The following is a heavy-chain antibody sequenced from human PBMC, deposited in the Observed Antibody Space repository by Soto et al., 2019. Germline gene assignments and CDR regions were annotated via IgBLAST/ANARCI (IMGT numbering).Heavy chain of an antibody. CDR1: GGSISSYY. CDR3: ARGGRGSYNWFDP. Sequence: SQTLSLTCTVSGGSISSYYWSWIRQPPGKGLEWIGHIYYSGSTNYNPSLKSRVTISVDTSKNQFSLKLSSVTAADTAVYYCARGGRGSYNWFDPWGQGTLVTVSS. D-gene: IGHD1-26*01. CDR2: IYYSGST. V-gene: IGHV4-59*01. J-gene: IGHJ5*02.